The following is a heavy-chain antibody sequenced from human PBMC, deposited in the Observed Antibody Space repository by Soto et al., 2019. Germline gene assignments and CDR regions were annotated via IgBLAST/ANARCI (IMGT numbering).Heavy chain of an antibody. J-gene: IGHJ3*02. CDR1: GFTFSSYE. V-gene: IGHV3-48*03. D-gene: IGHD1-26*01. CDR2: ISGSGSTI. CDR3: AREGSWDVFDI. Sequence: GGSLRLSCAASGFTFSSYEMNWVRQAPGKGLEWLSYISGSGSTIYYADSAKGRSTVSRDNAKNSLYLQMNSLRADDTGVYYCAREGSWDVFDIWGQGTMVTVSS.